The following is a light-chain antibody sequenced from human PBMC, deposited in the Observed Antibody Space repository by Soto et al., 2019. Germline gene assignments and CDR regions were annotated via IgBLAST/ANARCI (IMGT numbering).Light chain of an antibody. V-gene: IGLV2-14*01. CDR3: TSYTSSTTLDV. J-gene: IGLJ1*01. CDR2: EVS. CDR1: SSDVGGYNY. Sequence: QSVLTQPASVSGSPGQSITISCTGTSSDVGGYNYVSWYQQHPGKAPKLMIYEVSNRPSGVSNRFSGSKSGHTASLTISGLQSEDEADHFCTSYTSSTTLDVFGTGTKVTV.